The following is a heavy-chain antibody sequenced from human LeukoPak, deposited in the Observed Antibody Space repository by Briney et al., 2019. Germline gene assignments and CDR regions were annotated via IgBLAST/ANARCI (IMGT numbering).Heavy chain of an antibody. CDR3: AREKYSSGWYYFDY. CDR2: VNPHDGGT. Sequence: GASVKVSCKTSGYDFTAHFLHWVRQAPGHGLEWMGRVNPHDGGTKYALSFQGRVTMTRDTSISTAYMELSRLRSDDTAVYYCAREKYSSGWYYFDYWGQGTLVTVSS. CDR1: GYDFTAHF. V-gene: IGHV1-2*06. D-gene: IGHD6-19*01. J-gene: IGHJ4*02.